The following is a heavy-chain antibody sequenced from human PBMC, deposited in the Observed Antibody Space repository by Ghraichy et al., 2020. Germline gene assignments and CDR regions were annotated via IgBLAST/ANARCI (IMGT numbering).Heavy chain of an antibody. CDR3: ARQVDYYDSNGYRLYGMDV. V-gene: IGHV4-39*01. CDR2: IYYSGST. D-gene: IGHD3-22*01. J-gene: IGHJ6*02. CDR1: GGSISSRSYY. Sequence: GALSLTCTVSGGSISSRSYYWGWIRQPPGKGLEWIGNIYYSGSTYYNPSLKSRVTISVDTSKNQFSLKLSSVTAADTAVYYCARQVDYYDSNGYRLYGMDVWGQGTTVTVSS.